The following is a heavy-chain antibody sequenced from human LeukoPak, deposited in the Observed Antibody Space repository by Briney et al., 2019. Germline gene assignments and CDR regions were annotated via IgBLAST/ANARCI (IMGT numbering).Heavy chain of an antibody. D-gene: IGHD2-2*02. V-gene: IGHV3-23*01. Sequence: PGGSLRLSCAASGFTFSSYGMSWVRQAPGKGLEWVSAISGSGGSTYYADSVKGRFTISRDNSKNTLYLQMNSLRAEDTAVYYCAKDPQYCSSTSCYTVDYWGQGTLVTVSS. CDR1: GFTFSSYG. CDR2: ISGSGGST. J-gene: IGHJ4*02. CDR3: AKDPQYCSSTSCYTVDY.